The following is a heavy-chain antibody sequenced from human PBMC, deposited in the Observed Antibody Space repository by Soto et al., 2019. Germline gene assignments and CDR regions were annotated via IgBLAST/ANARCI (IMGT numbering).Heavy chain of an antibody. J-gene: IGHJ5*02. CDR1: GGSISSGDYY. CDR2: IYYSGST. D-gene: IGHD2-15*01. Sequence: LTCTVSGGSISSGDYYWSWIRQPPGKGLEWIGYIYYSGSTYYNPSLKSRVTISVDTSKNQFSLKLSSVTAADTAVYYCARENIVVVVAATHQYNWFDPWGQGTLVTVSS. CDR3: ARENIVVVVAATHQYNWFDP. V-gene: IGHV4-30-4*01.